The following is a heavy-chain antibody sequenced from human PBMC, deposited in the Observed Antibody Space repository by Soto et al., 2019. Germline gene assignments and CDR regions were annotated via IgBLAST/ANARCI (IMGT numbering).Heavy chain of an antibody. V-gene: IGHV4-59*01. J-gene: IGHJ4*02. CDR2: IYYSGST. CDR1: GGSISSYY. Sequence: SETLSLTCTVSGGSISSYYWSWIRQPPGKGLEWIGYIYYSGSTNYNPSLKSRVTISVDTSKNQFSLKLSSVTAADTAVYYCASADTAMVTPSYWGQGTLVTVS. D-gene: IGHD5-18*01. CDR3: ASADTAMVTPSY.